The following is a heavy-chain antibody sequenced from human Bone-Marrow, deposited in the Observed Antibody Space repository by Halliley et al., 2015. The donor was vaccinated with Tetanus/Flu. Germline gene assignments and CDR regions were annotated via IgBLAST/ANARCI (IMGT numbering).Heavy chain of an antibody. J-gene: IGHJ4*02. CDR3: AIQFYSSGAFYY. CDR1: GGSINSYS. V-gene: IGHV4-59*01. D-gene: IGHD3-10*01. CDR2: IYDSGNTNYNPSLSGNT. Sequence: TLSLTCTVSGGSINSYSWNWIRQSPGKGLEWIGYIYDSGNTNYNPSLSGNTNYNPSLKSRVTISLDTSNNQFSLNLSSVTAADTSVYCCAIQFYSSGAFYYWGQGTLVTFPP.